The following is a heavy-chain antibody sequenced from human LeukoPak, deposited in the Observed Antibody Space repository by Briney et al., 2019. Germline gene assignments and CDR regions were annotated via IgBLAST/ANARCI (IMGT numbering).Heavy chain of an antibody. CDR1: GGTFSSYA. V-gene: IGHV1-69*13. CDR2: IIPIFGTA. CDR3: ARGSKQLDTFDY. Sequence: SVKVSCKASGGTFSSYAISWVRQAPGQGLEWMGGIIPIFGTANYAQKFQGRVTITADESTSTAYMELSSLRSEDTAVYYCARGSKQLDTFDYWGQGTLVTVSS. J-gene: IGHJ4*02. D-gene: IGHD6-13*01.